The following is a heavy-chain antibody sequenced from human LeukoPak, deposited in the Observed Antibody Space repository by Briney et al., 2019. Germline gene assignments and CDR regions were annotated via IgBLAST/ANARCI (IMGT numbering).Heavy chain of an antibody. CDR3: ARDSGYCSGGSCYRYFDY. CDR1: GGSISSYY. Sequence: SETLSLTCTVSGGSISSYYWGWIRQPPGKGLEWIGSIYYSGSTYYNPSLKSRVTISVDTSKNQFSLKLSSVTAADTAVYYCARDSGYCSGGSCYRYFDYWGQGTLVTVSS. V-gene: IGHV4-39*07. CDR2: IYYSGST. J-gene: IGHJ4*02. D-gene: IGHD2-15*01.